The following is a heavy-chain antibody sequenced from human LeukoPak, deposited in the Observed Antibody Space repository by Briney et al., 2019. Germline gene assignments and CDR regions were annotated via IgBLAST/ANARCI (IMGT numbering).Heavy chain of an antibody. CDR3: ARHPDLHF. J-gene: IGHJ4*02. V-gene: IGHV4-34*01. CDR1: GGSFSGYY. Sequence: SETLSLTCAVYGGSFSGYYWSWIRQPPGKGLEWIGEINHSGSTNYNPSLKSRVTISIDTSNNQFSLRLSSVTAADTAVYYCARHPDLHFWGQGTLVTVSS. CDR2: INHSGST.